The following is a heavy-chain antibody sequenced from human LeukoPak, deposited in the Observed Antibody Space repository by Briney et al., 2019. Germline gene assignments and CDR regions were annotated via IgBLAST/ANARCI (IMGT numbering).Heavy chain of an antibody. D-gene: IGHD6-19*01. V-gene: IGHV1-18*01. J-gene: IGHJ4*02. CDR1: GYTFTSYG. Sequence: ASVKVYCKASGYTFTSYGIRWVRQAPGQGLEWMGWISAYNGNTNYAQKLQGRVTMTTDTSTSTAYMELRSLRSDDTAVYYCARADSGWPFDYWGQGTLVTVSS. CDR3: ARADSGWPFDY. CDR2: ISAYNGNT.